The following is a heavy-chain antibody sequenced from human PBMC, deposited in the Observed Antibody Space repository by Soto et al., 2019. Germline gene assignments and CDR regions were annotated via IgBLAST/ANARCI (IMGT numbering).Heavy chain of an antibody. V-gene: IGHV4-39*01. CDR3: ARPGKGFYYYYYMDV. D-gene: IGHD1-26*01. CDR1: GGSISSSIYY. J-gene: IGHJ6*03. Sequence: SETLSLTCTVSGGSISSSIYYWGWIRQPPGKGLEWIGTIYYSGSTYYNPSLKSRVTISVDTSKNQFSLKLSSVTAADTAVYYCARPGKGFYYYYYMDVWGKGTTVTVSS. CDR2: IYYSGST.